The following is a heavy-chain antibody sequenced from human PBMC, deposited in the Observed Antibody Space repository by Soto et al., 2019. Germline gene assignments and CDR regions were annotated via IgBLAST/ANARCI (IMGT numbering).Heavy chain of an antibody. J-gene: IGHJ3*02. CDR3: ARATYYYDSSGYYPPLPNAFDI. CDR1: GYTFTGYY. Sequence: ASVKVSCKASGYTFTGYYMHWVRQAPGQGLEWMGWINPNSGGTNYAQKFQGRVTMTRDTSISTAYMELSRLRSDDTAVYYCARATYYYDSSGYYPPLPNAFDIWGLGTMVTVSS. D-gene: IGHD3-22*01. CDR2: INPNSGGT. V-gene: IGHV1-2*02.